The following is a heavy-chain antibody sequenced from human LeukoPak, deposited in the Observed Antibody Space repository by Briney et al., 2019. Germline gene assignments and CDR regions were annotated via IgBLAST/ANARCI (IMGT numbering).Heavy chain of an antibody. D-gene: IGHD2-21*02. CDR1: AFTLSNYW. CDR3: ARFVVVTAGDY. CDR2: LHSDGAFA. V-gene: IGHV3-74*01. Sequence: PGRSLTLSCSASAFTLSNYWTHCVRQAPGKCLVWVARLHSDGAFATCADAVKGRFNISRDTAKNTLYLQMNSLRVEGTAVYYCARFVVVTAGDYWGQGTLVTVSS. J-gene: IGHJ4*01.